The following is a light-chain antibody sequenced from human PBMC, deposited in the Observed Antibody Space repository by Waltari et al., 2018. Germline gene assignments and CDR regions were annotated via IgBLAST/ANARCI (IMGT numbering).Light chain of an antibody. CDR2: QAS. CDR1: GNIRRW. Sequence: DIHMTPSPSTLSASIGDRVTITCRASGNIRRWLAWYQQKVGEAPKLLIYQASSLHSGVPSRFSGGGSGTEFTLTISSLQPDDFATYHCQQYNSFPWTFGQGTKVEIK. V-gene: IGKV1-5*03. CDR3: QQYNSFPWT. J-gene: IGKJ1*01.